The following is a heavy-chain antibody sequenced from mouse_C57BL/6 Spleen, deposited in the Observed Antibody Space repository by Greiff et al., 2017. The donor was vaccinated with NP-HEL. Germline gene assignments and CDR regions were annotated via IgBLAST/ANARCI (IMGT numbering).Heavy chain of an antibody. D-gene: IGHD3-1*01. CDR1: GFTFSDYG. CDR3: ARGRDRAWFAY. V-gene: IGHV5-17*01. CDR2: ISSGSSTI. Sequence: EVMLVESGGGLVKPGGSLKLSCAASGFTFSDYGMHWVRQAPEKGLEWVAYISSGSSTIYYADTVQGRFTISRDNAKNTLFLQMTSLRSEDTAMYYCARGRDRAWFAYWGQGTLVTVSA. J-gene: IGHJ3*01.